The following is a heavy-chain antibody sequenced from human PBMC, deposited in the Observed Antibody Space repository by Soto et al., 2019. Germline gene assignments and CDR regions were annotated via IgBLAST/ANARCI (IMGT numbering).Heavy chain of an antibody. CDR3: ARAPVSSSYAFDI. CDR2: ISSSSSYI. J-gene: IGHJ3*02. Sequence: GGSLRLSCAASGFTFSSYSMNWVRQAPGKGLEWVSSISSSSSYIYYADSVKGRITISRDNAKNSLYLQMNSLRAEDTAVYYYARAPVSSSYAFDIWGQGTMVTVSS. D-gene: IGHD6-6*01. V-gene: IGHV3-21*01. CDR1: GFTFSSYS.